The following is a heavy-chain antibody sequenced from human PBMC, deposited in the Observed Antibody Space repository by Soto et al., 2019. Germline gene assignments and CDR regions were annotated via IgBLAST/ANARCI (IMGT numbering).Heavy chain of an antibody. CDR2: IIPKLGSA. V-gene: IGHV1-69*13. CDR1: GGGNLRDYR. J-gene: IGHJ3*02. CDR3: ARDPGPYAFEI. Sequence: SVKVSCKASGGGNLRDYRTTWVRRAPGQGLEWMGGIIPKLGSANYAQNFQGRVTITADESTNTAYMELRSLRSDDTAVYYCARDPGPYAFEIWGQGSMVTVSS.